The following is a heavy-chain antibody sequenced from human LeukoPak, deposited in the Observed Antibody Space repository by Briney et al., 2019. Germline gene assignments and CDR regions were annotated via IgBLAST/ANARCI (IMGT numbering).Heavy chain of an antibody. CDR1: GGSISSYY. CDR2: IHTSGST. CDR3: ARAGCSGASCYESRGAFDI. D-gene: IGHD2-15*01. J-gene: IGHJ3*02. Sequence: SETLSLTCTVSGGSISSYYWSWIRQPAGKGLEWIGRIHTSGSTNYNPSLKSRVTISVDTSKNQFSLNLSSVTAADTAVYYCARAGCSGASCYESRGAFDIWGQGTMVTVSS. V-gene: IGHV4-4*07.